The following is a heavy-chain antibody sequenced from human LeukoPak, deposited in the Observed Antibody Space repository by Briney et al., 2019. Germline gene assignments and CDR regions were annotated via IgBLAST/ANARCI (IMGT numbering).Heavy chain of an antibody. V-gene: IGHV3-9*01. CDR1: GFTFSSFW. D-gene: IGHD3-10*01. CDR2: ISWNSGSI. J-gene: IGHJ6*02. Sequence: GGSLRLSCAASGFTFSSFWMHWVRQAPGKGLEWVSGISWNSGSIGYADSVKGRFTISRDNAKNSLYLQMNSLRAEDTALYYCAKDYGSGSYYYYYYGMDVWGQGTTVTVSS. CDR3: AKDYGSGSYYYYYYGMDV.